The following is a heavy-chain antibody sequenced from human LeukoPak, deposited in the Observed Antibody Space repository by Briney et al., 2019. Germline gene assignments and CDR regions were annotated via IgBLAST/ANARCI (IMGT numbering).Heavy chain of an antibody. CDR2: IKQDGSEK. V-gene: IGHV3-7*01. D-gene: IGHD3-22*01. J-gene: IGHJ4*02. CDR3: ARDQGYYYDSSGYYPFDY. CDR1: GFTFSNYW. Sequence: GGSLRLSCAASGFTFSNYWMTWVRQAPGKGLEWVAKIKQDGSEKYYVDSVKGRFTISRDNAKNSLYLQMNSLRAEDTAVYYCARDQGYYYDSSGYYPFDYWGQGTLVTVSS.